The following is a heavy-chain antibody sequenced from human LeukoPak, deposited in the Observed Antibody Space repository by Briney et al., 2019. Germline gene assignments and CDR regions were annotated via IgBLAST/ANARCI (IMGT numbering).Heavy chain of an antibody. J-gene: IGHJ1*01. D-gene: IGHD6-13*01. CDR1: RYTFTSYG. CDR2: ISAYNGNT. Sequence: ASVKVSCKASRYTFTSYGISWVRQAPGQGPEGMGWISAYNGNTNYVQKLQGRATMTTDTSTSTAYMELSSLRSDDTAIYYCARDDYSSSWHYGRFQHWGQGTLVTVSS. CDR3: ARDDYSSSWHYGRFQH. V-gene: IGHV1-18*01.